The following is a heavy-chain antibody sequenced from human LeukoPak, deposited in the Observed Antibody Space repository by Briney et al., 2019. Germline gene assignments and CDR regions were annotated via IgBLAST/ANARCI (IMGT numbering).Heavy chain of an antibody. CDR2: IYTSGST. CDR3: ARGEYYDFWSGYLVPDV. Sequence: PSQTLSLTCTVSGGSISSGSYHWSWIRQPAGKGLEWIGRIYTSGSTNYNPSLKSRVTISVDTSKNQFSLKLSSVTAADTAVYYCARGEYYDFWSGYLVPDVWGKGTTVTVSS. CDR1: GGSISSGSYH. V-gene: IGHV4-61*02. J-gene: IGHJ6*04. D-gene: IGHD3-3*01.